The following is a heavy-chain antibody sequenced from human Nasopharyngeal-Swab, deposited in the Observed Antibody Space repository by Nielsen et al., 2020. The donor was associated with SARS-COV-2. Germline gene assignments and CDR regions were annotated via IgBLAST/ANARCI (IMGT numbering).Heavy chain of an antibody. V-gene: IGHV4-61*02. J-gene: IGHJ6*02. CDR1: GGSISSGSYY. Sequence: SETLSLTCTVSGGSISSGSYYWSWIRQPAGKGLEWIGRIYTGGSTNYNPSLKSRVTISVDTSKNQFSLKLSSVTAADTAVYYCARDWMIAVAGYYYYGMDVWGQGTTVTVSS. CDR2: IYTGGST. CDR3: ARDWMIAVAGYYYYGMDV. D-gene: IGHD6-19*01.